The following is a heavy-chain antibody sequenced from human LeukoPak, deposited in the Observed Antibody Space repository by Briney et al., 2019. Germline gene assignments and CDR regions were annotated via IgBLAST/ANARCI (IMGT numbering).Heavy chain of an antibody. CDR2: IYYSGST. V-gene: IGHV4-31*03. D-gene: IGHD5-18*01. CDR1: GGSISSGGYY. Sequence: SETLSLTCTVSGGSISSGGYYWSWIRQHPGKGLEWIGYIYYSGSTYYNPSLKSRVTISVDTSKNQFSLKLSSVTAADTAVYYCARGPIQLWPKPFDYWGQGTLVTVSS. CDR3: ARGPIQLWPKPFDY. J-gene: IGHJ4*02.